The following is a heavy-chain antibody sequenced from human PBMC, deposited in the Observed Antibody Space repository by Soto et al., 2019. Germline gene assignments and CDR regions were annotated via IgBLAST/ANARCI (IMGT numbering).Heavy chain of an antibody. Sequence: ASVKVSCKASGYTFTSYGISWVRQAPGQGLEWMGWISAYNGNTNYAQKLQGRVTMTTDTSTSTAYMELRSLRSDDTAVYYCARLLWFGELSGFEYDAFDIWGQGTMVTVSS. V-gene: IGHV1-18*01. CDR1: GYTFTSYG. J-gene: IGHJ3*02. CDR3: ARLLWFGELSGFEYDAFDI. CDR2: ISAYNGNT. D-gene: IGHD3-10*01.